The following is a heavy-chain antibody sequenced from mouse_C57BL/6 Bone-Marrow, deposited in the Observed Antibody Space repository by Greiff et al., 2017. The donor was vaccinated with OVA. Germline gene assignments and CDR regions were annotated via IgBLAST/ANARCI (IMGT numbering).Heavy chain of an antibody. CDR3: ASNWRAMDY. Sequence: QVQLQQPGAELVKPGASVKMSCKASGYTFTSYWITWVKQRPGQGLEWIGDIYPGSGSTNYNEKFTSKATLTVATYSSTAYMQLSSLKSEDAAVYYCASNWRAMDYWGQGTSVTVSS. J-gene: IGHJ4*01. CDR1: GYTFTSYW. D-gene: IGHD4-1*01. CDR2: IYPGSGST. V-gene: IGHV1-55*01.